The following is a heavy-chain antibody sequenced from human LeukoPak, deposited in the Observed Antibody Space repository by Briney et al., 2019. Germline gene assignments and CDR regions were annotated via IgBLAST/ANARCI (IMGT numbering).Heavy chain of an antibody. D-gene: IGHD3-10*01. Sequence: PGGSLRLSCAASGFTFSSYAMGWVRQAPGKGLEWVSTISGSGGRSYYADSVKGRFTISRDNAKNSLYLQMNSLRAEDTAAYYCARRTLWFGVSWGQGTLVTVSS. CDR3: ARRTLWFGVS. V-gene: IGHV3-23*01. J-gene: IGHJ5*02. CDR1: GFTFSSYA. CDR2: ISGSGGRS.